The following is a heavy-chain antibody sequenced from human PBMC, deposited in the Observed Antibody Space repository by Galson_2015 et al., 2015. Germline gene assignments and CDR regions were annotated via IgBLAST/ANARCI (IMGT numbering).Heavy chain of an antibody. Sequence: QSGAEVKKPGESLKISCKGSGYSFTSYWIGWVRQVPGKGLEWMGIIYPGDSDTRYSPSFQGQVTISADKSLSTAYLQWSSLKASDTAMYYCARHTRIFGSGYSFDYWGQGTLVTVSS. D-gene: IGHD3-3*01. V-gene: IGHV5-51*01. CDR2: IYPGDSDT. J-gene: IGHJ4*02. CDR3: ARHTRIFGSGYSFDY. CDR1: GYSFTSYW.